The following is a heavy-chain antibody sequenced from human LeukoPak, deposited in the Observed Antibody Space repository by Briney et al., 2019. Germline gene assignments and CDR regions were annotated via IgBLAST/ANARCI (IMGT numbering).Heavy chain of an antibody. CDR2: FDPEDGET. CDR1: GYTLTELS. CDR3: ATDLWFGELYYFDY. Sequence: ASVKVSCKVSGYTLTELSMHWVRQAPGKGLEWMGGFDPEDGETIYAQKFQGRVTMTEDTSTDTAYMELSSLRSEDTAVYYCATDLWFGELYYFDYWGQGTLVTVSS. D-gene: IGHD3-10*01. V-gene: IGHV1-24*01. J-gene: IGHJ4*02.